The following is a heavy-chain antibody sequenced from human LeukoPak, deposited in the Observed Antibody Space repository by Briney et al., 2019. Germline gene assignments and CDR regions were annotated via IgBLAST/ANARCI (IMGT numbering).Heavy chain of an antibody. CDR1: GYRFISHY. CDR2: MDAGNGNT. D-gene: IGHD2-21*02. Sequence: GASVKVSCKASGYRFISHYIHWVRQAPGQGPEWLGWMDAGNGNTRYPEKFEGRVTMTRDTSSNTAYMDLSSLRSDDTAVYYCAREGSYCVGGDCYSFVFWGQGTLVTVSS. J-gene: IGHJ4*02. CDR3: AREGSYCVGGDCYSFVF. V-gene: IGHV1-2*02.